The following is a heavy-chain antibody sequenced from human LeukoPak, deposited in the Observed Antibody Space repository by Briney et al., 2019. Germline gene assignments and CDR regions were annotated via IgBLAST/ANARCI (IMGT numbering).Heavy chain of an antibody. CDR3: AREDFGVVIPYFDY. D-gene: IGHD3-3*01. Sequence: SETLSLTCTVSGGSISSFPISSYSWSWIRQPAGKGLEWIGRIYTSGSTNYNPSLKSRVTTSVDTSKNQFSLKLSSVTAADTAVYYCAREDFGVVIPYFDYWGQGTLVTVSS. J-gene: IGHJ4*02. V-gene: IGHV4-4*07. CDR2: IYTSGST. CDR1: GGSISSFPISSYS.